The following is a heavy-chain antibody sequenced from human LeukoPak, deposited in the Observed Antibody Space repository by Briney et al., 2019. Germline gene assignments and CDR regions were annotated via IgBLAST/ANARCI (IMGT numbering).Heavy chain of an antibody. Sequence: GRSLRLSCAASGFTFDDYAMTWVRQAPGKGLEWVSTIIGSGGNTFYADSVKGRFTISRDNSKNTLSLQLTSLRAEDTGIYFCARDGGHPLTSYYRAYWGQGTLVTVSS. J-gene: IGHJ4*02. D-gene: IGHD4-11*01. CDR1: GFTFDDYA. V-gene: IGHV3-23*01. CDR3: ARDGGHPLTSYYRAY. CDR2: IIGSGGNT.